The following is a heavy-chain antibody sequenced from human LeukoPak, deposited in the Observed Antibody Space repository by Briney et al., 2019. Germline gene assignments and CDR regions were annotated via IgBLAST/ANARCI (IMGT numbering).Heavy chain of an antibody. CDR1: GGSFSGYY. J-gene: IGHJ4*02. CDR3: ARQVVEMATAEPY. V-gene: IGHV4-34*01. Sequence: SETLSLTCAVYGGSFSGYYWSWIRQPPGKGLEWIGEINHSGSTNYNPSLKSRVTISVDTSKNQFSLKLSSVTAADTAVYYCARQVVEMATAEPYWGQGTLVTVSS. D-gene: IGHD5-24*01. CDR2: INHSGST.